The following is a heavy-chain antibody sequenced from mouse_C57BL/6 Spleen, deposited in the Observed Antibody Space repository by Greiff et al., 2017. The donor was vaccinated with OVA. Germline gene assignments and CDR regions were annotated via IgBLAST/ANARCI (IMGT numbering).Heavy chain of an antibody. CDR1: GYTFTSYW. V-gene: IGHV1-72*01. CDR2: IDPNSGGT. Sequence: QVQLKQPGAELVKPGASVKLSCKASGYTFTSYWMHWVKQRPGRGLEWIGRIDPNSGGTKYNEKFKSKATLTVDKPSSTAYMQLSSLTSEDSAVYYCASTMATGAFAYWGQGTLVTVSA. CDR3: ASTMATGAFAY. J-gene: IGHJ3*01. D-gene: IGHD2-1*01.